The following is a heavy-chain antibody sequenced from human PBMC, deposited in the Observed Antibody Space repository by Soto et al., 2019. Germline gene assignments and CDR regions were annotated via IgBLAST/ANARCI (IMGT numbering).Heavy chain of an antibody. CDR2: IIPIFGTA. CDR1: GGTFSSYA. J-gene: IGHJ6*02. D-gene: IGHD1-26*01. V-gene: IGHV1-69*13. Sequence: SVKVSCKASGGTFSSYAISWVRQAPGQGLEWMGGIIPIFGTANSAQKFQGRVTITADESTSTAYMELSSLGSEDTAVYYCARADHISGSYYDYYYGMDVWGPGTTVTVS. CDR3: ARADHISGSYYDYYYGMDV.